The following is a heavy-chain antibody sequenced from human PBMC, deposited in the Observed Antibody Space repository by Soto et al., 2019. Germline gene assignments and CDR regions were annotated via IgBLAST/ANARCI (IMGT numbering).Heavy chain of an antibody. CDR3: ARGAASYGDYSANWFDP. Sequence: GASVKVSCKASGYTFTGYYLHWVRQAPGHGLEWLGWLNPNSGGTNYAQKFQGRVTMTRDTSISTAYMELSRLRSDDTAVYSCARGAASYGDYSANWFDPWGQGTLVTVSS. J-gene: IGHJ5*02. CDR1: GYTFTGYY. D-gene: IGHD4-17*01. V-gene: IGHV1-2*02. CDR2: LNPNSGGT.